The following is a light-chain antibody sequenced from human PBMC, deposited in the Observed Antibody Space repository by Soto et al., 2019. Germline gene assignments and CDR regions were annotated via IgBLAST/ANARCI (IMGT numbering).Light chain of an antibody. CDR1: QGIKHD. CDR2: AAY. Sequence: DIQLTQSPSSLSASVGDRVTITCRASQGIKHDLAWYQQKPGQAPKRLIYAAYSLQNGVPSRFSGGGSTTEFTLTISGLQPEDFATYYCLQHNTYPPTFGQGTKVDIK. J-gene: IGKJ1*01. V-gene: IGKV1-17*01. CDR3: LQHNTYPPT.